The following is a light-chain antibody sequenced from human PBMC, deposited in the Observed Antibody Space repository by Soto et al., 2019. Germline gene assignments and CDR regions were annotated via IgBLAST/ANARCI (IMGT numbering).Light chain of an antibody. CDR1: SSNIGAGYV. J-gene: IGLJ1*01. V-gene: IGLV1-40*01. CDR2: SDN. CDR3: QSYDNNSDYV. Sequence: QSVLTQPPSVSGAPGQRVTIFCTGSSSNIGAGYVVHWYQQLPGAAPKLLIFSDNNRPSGVPDRFSGSKSGTSASLAITGLRAEDEADYYCQSYDNNSDYVFGTGTKVTVL.